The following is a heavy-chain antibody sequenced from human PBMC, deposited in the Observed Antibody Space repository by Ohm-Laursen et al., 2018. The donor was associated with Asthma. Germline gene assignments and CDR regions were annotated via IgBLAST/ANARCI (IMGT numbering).Heavy chain of an antibody. V-gene: IGHV1-8*01. Sequence: ASVKVSCKASGYTFTSYDINWVRQATGQGLEWMGWMNPNSGNTGYAQKFQGRVTMTRNTSISTAYMELSSLRSEDTAVYYCARVRSDYQRDKAAFGYWGQGTLVTVSS. CDR3: ARVRSDYQRDKAAFGY. J-gene: IGHJ4*02. CDR2: MNPNSGNT. CDR1: GYTFTSYD. D-gene: IGHD4-17*01.